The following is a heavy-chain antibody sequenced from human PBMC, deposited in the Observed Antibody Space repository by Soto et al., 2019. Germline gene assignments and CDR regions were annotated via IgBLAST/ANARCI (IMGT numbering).Heavy chain of an antibody. CDR3: SEIGSNFGGAKDQHQHRMDR. D-gene: IGHD2-21*01. J-gene: IGHJ6*02. Sequence: GESLKISCKGSGYSFTSYWIGWVRQMPGKGLEWMGIIYPGDSDTRYSPSFQGQVTISADKSISTAYLQWSSPKASDTAMDYLSEIGSNFGGAKDQHQHRMDRWGQGNHVTVSS. CDR2: IYPGDSDT. V-gene: IGHV5-51*01. CDR1: GYSFTSYW.